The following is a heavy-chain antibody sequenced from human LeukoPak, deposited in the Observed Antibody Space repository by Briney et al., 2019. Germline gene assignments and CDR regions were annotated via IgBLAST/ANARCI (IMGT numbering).Heavy chain of an antibody. CDR3: ATEKLAPTGFDY. Sequence: ASVKVSCKVSGYTLTELSMHWVRQAPGKGLEWMGGFDPEDGETIYAQKFQGRVTMTEDTSTDTAYMELSSLRSEDTAVYYCATEKLAPTGFDYWGQGTLVTVSS. V-gene: IGHV1-24*01. CDR2: FDPEDGET. D-gene: IGHD1-1*01. J-gene: IGHJ4*02. CDR1: GYTLTELS.